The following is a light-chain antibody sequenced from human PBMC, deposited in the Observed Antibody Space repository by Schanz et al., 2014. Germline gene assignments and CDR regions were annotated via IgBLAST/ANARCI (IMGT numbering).Light chain of an antibody. CDR2: GAS. CDR3: QQYYNWPPWT. CDR1: QSVSSN. V-gene: IGKV3-15*01. J-gene: IGKJ1*01. Sequence: EIVLTQSPGSLSLSPGESATLSCRASQSVSSNLAWYQQKPGQAPRLLIYGASTRATGIPVRFSGSGSGTEFILTISSLQSEDFAVYYCQQYYNWPPWTFGQGTKVEIK.